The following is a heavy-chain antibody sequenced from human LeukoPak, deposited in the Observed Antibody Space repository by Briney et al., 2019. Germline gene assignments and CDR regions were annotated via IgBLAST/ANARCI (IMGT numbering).Heavy chain of an antibody. CDR2: ITPEGTFT. J-gene: IGHJ4*02. CDR3: ARDFVNVETPGDDFDH. Sequence: GGSLRFSCVASGFTFSSYWMHWVRQTPGKGLVWVSRITPEGTFTTYADSVKGRFTISRDNAKNTLYLQMNSLRAEDTAVYYCARDFVNVETPGDDFDHWGQGTLVTVSS. CDR1: GFTFSSYW. D-gene: IGHD4-23*01. V-gene: IGHV3-74*01.